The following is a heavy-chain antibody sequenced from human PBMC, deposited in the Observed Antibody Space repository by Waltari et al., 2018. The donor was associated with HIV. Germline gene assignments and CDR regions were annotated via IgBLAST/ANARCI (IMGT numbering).Heavy chain of an antibody. CDR3: AKAFYEDTAYYYDF. Sequence: EVQLMESGGGLVQPGGSRRLSCAASGIAFVSYAITWVRQSPERGLEWVAAIDGSGTKSFYADSVKGRFTLSRDNSKNTVFLQMNSLRAADTAIYYCAKAFYEDTAYYYDFWGRGTRVTVSS. V-gene: IGHV3-23*01. D-gene: IGHD3-22*01. J-gene: IGHJ4*02. CDR1: GIAFVSYA. CDR2: IDGSGTKS.